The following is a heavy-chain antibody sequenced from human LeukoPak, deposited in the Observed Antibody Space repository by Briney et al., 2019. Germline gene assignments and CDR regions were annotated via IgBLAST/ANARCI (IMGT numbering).Heavy chain of an antibody. V-gene: IGHV3-23*01. CDR2: ISSSGGNK. Sequence: GGSLRLSCAASGFTFSNYAMSWVRQAPGKGLEWVAAISSSGGNKNYADSVKGRFTISRGNSKNTLYLEMYSLRAEDTAVYYCATYSDFWSAYFVYWGQGTLVTVSS. J-gene: IGHJ4*02. CDR1: GFTFSNYA. CDR3: ATYSDFWSAYFVY. D-gene: IGHD3-3*01.